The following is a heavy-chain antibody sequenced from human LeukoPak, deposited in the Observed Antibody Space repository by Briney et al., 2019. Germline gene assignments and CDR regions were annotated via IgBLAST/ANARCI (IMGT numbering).Heavy chain of an antibody. CDR2: IYYSGST. CDR1: GGSISSSSYY. Sequence: PSETLSLTCTVSGGSISSSSYYWGWIRQPPGKGLEWIGSIYYSGSTYYNPSLKSRVTISVDTSKNQFSLKLSPVTAADTAVYYCAREEYQLLYNYWGQGTLVTVSS. V-gene: IGHV4-39*07. J-gene: IGHJ4*02. CDR3: AREEYQLLYNY. D-gene: IGHD2-2*02.